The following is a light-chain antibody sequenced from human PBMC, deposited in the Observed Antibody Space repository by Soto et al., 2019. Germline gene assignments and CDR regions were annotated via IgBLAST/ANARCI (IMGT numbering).Light chain of an antibody. V-gene: IGKV1-12*01. CDR3: LQVKSFPRT. CDR2: AAS. J-gene: IGKJ1*01. Sequence: DIQMTQSPSSVSASVGDRVTITCRASQDINNRLAWFQQRPVRAPKYLIQAASILQSGFPSRFSGSGSGTDVTRTIASLQPEDLATYYCLQVKSFPRTFGQGTKVERK. CDR1: QDINNR.